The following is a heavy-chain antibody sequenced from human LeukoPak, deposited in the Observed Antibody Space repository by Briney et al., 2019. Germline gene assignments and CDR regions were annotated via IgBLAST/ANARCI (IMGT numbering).Heavy chain of an antibody. CDR3: AREGFDGDYDIDAFDI. D-gene: IGHD4-17*01. V-gene: IGHV4-34*01. J-gene: IGHJ3*02. Sequence: SETLSLTCAVYGGSFSGYYWSWIRQPPGKGLEWIGEINHSGSTNYNPSLKSRVTISVDTSKNQFSLKLSSVTAADTAVYYYAREGFDGDYDIDAFDIWGQGTMVTVSS. CDR1: GGSFSGYY. CDR2: INHSGST.